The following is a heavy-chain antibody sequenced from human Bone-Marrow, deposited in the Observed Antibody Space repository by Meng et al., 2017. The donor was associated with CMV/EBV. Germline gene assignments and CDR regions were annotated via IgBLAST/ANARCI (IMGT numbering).Heavy chain of an antibody. CDR1: GGSFSGYY. CDR2: INHSGST. CDR3: ARWGKKRIGYCSSTSCYRTAFAI. J-gene: IGHJ3*02. Sequence: SETLSLTCAVYGGSFSGYYWSWIRQPPGKGLEWIGEINHSGSTNYNPSLKSRVTISVDTSKNQFSLKLSSVTAADTAVYYCARWGKKRIGYCSSTSCYRTAFAIWGQGKMVTVAS. D-gene: IGHD2-2*02. V-gene: IGHV4-34*01.